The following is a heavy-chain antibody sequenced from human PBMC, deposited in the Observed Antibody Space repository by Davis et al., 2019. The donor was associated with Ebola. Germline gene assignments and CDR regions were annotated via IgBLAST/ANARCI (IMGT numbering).Heavy chain of an antibody. J-gene: IGHJ3*01. CDR3: ARAKEGYQLLSEALDV. CDR1: GYTFKNYA. D-gene: IGHD5-24*01. Sequence: ASVKVSCKASGYTFKNYAISWVRQAPGQGLEWMGWISAYNGNTNYAQKLQGRVTMTTDTSTSTAYMELRSLRSDDTAVYYCARAKEGYQLLSEALDVWGQGTTVTVSS. CDR2: ISAYNGNT. V-gene: IGHV1-18*01.